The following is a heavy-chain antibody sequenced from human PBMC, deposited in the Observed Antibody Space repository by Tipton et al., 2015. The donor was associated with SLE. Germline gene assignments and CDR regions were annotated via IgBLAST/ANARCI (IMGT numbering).Heavy chain of an antibody. D-gene: IGHD6-19*01. Sequence: SLRLSCAASGFTFSSYWMTWVRQAPGKGLAWVANIQEDGSEKKYEDSVKGRFTISRDNARNSLYLQMNSLRPEDTALYYCVKDNSANGWYLHYFDYWGQGTLVTVSS. V-gene: IGHV3-7*03. CDR3: VKDNSANGWYLHYFDY. J-gene: IGHJ4*02. CDR1: GFTFSSYW. CDR2: IQEDGSEK.